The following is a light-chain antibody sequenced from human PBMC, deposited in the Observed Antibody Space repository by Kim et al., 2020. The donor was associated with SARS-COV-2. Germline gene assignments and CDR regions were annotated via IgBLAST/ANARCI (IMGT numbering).Light chain of an antibody. CDR3: QQYNNWPPT. CDR2: GAS. CDR1: QSVSSN. Sequence: EIVMTQSPATLSVSPGERATLSCRASQSVSSNLAWYQQKPGQAPRLLIYGASTRATGIPDRFSGSGSGTEFTLTISSLQSEDFAVYYCQQYNNWPPTFGGGTKVDIK. V-gene: IGKV3-15*01. J-gene: IGKJ4*01.